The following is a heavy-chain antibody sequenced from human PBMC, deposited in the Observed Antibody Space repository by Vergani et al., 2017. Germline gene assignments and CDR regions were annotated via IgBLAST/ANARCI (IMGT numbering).Heavy chain of an antibody. V-gene: IGHV1-46*01. CDR3: NLGGYSYYYMDV. J-gene: IGHJ6*03. CDR2: INPSGGST. Sequence: QVQLVQSGAEVKKPGASVKVSCKASGYTFTSYYMHWVRQAPGQGLEWMGIINPSGGSTSYAQKFQGRVTMTRDTSTSTVYMELSSLRSEDTAVYYCNLGGYSYYYMDVWGKGTTVTVSS. CDR1: GYTFTSYY.